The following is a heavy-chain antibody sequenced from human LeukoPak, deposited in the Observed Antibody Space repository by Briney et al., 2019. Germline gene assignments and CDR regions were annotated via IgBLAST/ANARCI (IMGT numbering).Heavy chain of an antibody. CDR3: ARTRYCSSSSCHIAFDI. Sequence: GGSLRVSCAASGFTFSSCSMNWVRQAPGKGLEWVSSISSSSNYIDYADSVKGRFTISRDTARNSLYLQMNSLRAEDTAVYYCARTRYCSSSSCHIAFDIWGQGTVVTVSS. J-gene: IGHJ3*02. V-gene: IGHV3-21*01. CDR1: GFTFSSCS. D-gene: IGHD2-15*01. CDR2: ISSSSNYI.